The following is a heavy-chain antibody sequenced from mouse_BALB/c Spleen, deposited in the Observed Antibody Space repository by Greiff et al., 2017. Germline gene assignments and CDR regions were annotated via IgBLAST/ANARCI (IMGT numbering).Heavy chain of an antibody. CDR3: ARWRYDGYPLYAMDY. J-gene: IGHJ4*01. CDR1: GYTFTSYW. V-gene: IGHV1S81*02. CDR2: INPSNGRT. Sequence: QVQLQQPGAELVKPGASVKLSCKASGYTFTSYWMHWVKQRPGQGLEWIGEINPSNGRTNYNEKFKSKATLTVDKSSSTAYMQLSSLTSEDSAVYYCARWRYDGYPLYAMDYWGQGTSVTVSS. D-gene: IGHD2-3*01.